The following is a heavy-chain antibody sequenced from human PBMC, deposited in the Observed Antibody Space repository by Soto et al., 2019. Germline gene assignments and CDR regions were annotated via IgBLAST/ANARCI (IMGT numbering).Heavy chain of an antibody. V-gene: IGHV4-31*03. Sequence: QVQLQESGPGLVKPSQTLSLTCTVSGGSISSGGYYWSWIRQHPGKGLEWIGYIYYSGSTNYNPSLQSRVTTSVDTSKNQYSLKLSSVTAADTAVYYCAGDSTTGTPYAFDIWGQGTMVTVSS. CDR3: AGDSTTGTPYAFDI. CDR1: GGSISSGGYY. D-gene: IGHD1-1*01. J-gene: IGHJ3*02. CDR2: IYYSGST.